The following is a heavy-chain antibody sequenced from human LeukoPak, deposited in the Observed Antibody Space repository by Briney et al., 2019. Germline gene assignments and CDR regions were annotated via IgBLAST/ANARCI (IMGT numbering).Heavy chain of an antibody. J-gene: IGHJ4*02. D-gene: IGHD6-13*01. CDR2: INAGNGNT. Sequence: ASVQVSCKASGYTFTSCAMHWVRQAPGQRLEWMGWINAGNGNTKYSQKFQGRVTITRDTSASTAYMELSSLRSEDTAVYYCARARIAAAGTYNYWGQGTLVTVSS. V-gene: IGHV1-3*01. CDR3: ARARIAAAGTYNY. CDR1: GYTFTSCA.